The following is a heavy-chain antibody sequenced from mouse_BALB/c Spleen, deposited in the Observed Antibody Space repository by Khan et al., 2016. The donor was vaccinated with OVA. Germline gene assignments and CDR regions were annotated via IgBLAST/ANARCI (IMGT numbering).Heavy chain of an antibody. V-gene: IGHV1-77*01. J-gene: IGHJ3*01. CDR2: ISPGSGDT. CDR1: DYTFTDYY. CDR3: ARRNYFGYTFGY. Sequence: QVQLQQPGAELARPGASVKLSCKASDYTFTDYYINWVKQRTGQGLEWIGEISPGSGDTYYNERFKGKATLTADKSSSTAYMQLISLTSAASAVYFCARRNYFGYTFGYWGQGTLVTDS. D-gene: IGHD1-2*01.